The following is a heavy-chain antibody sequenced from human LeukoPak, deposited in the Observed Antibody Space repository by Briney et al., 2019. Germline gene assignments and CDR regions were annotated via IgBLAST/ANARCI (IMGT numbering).Heavy chain of an antibody. CDR1: GVSVRSCDSY. D-gene: IGHD2-21*01. J-gene: IGHJ4*02. V-gene: IGHV4-39*01. Sequence: PSETLSLTCTGSGVSVRSCDSYWVWVRQPPGKGLEWVGSIYYNGNTPFNPSLKSRLSISVDTSKNQFSLRMTSVTAADTAVYYCARRGLAVVPLWGQGILVTVSS. CDR3: ARRGLAVVPL. CDR2: IYYNGNT.